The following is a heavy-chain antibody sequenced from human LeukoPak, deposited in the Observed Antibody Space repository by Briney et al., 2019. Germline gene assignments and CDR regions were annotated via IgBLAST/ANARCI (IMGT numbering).Heavy chain of an antibody. V-gene: IGHV4-4*07. J-gene: IGHJ3*02. CDR3: ARDLVFGGLRAFGI. D-gene: IGHD3-10*02. CDR2: IYTSGST. Sequence: SETLSLTCTVSGGSISSYYWSWIRQPAGKGLEWIGRIYTSGSTNYNPSLKSRVTMSVDTSKNQFSLKLSSVTAADTAVYYCARDLVFGGLRAFGIWGQGTMVTVSS. CDR1: GGSISSYY.